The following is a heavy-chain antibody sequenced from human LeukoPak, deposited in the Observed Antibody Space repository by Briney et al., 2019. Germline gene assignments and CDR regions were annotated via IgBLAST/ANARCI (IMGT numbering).Heavy chain of an antibody. CDR2: INPNSGGT. D-gene: IGHD5-12*01. CDR3: ARQWLPTTNWFDP. V-gene: IGHV1-2*02. Sequence: ASVKVSCKASGYTFTSYYMHWVRQAPGQGLEWMGWINPNSGGTNYAQKFQGRVTMTRDTSISTAYMELSRLRSDDTAVYYCARQWLPTTNWFDPWGQGTLVTVSS. J-gene: IGHJ5*02. CDR1: GYTFTSYY.